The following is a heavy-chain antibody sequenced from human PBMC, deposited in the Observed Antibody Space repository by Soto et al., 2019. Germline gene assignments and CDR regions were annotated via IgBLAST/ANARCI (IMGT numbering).Heavy chain of an antibody. CDR1: GFTFSSYG. Sequence: GGSLRLSCAASGFTFSSYGMHWVRQAPGKGLEWVAVISYDRSNKYYADSVKGRFTISRDNSKNTLYLQMNSLRAEDTALYYCAKDSTLGGWGGMDVWGQGTTVTVSS. V-gene: IGHV3-30*18. CDR3: AKDSTLGGWGGMDV. J-gene: IGHJ6*02. D-gene: IGHD3-16*01. CDR2: ISYDRSNK.